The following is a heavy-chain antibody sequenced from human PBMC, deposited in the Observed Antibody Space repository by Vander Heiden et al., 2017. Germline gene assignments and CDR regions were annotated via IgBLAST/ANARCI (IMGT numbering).Heavy chain of an antibody. CDR3: ARMDDHAAVEWFDP. V-gene: IGHV3-21*01. Sequence: EVQVVESGGGLAKAGGSLRLSCGASGFHFSSYTMSWVRQAPGKGLEWVSSISSRSSSIYYADSVKGRFTISRDNAKNSLYLQMNSLRAEDTGVYYCARMDDHAAVEWFDPWGQGTLVTVSS. J-gene: IGHJ5*02. D-gene: IGHD1-1*01. CDR1: GFHFSSYT. CDR2: ISSRSSSI.